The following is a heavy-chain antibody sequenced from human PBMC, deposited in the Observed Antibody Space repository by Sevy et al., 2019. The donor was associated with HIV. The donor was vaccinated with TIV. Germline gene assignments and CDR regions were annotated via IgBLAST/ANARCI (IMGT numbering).Heavy chain of an antibody. D-gene: IGHD6-13*01. Sequence: SETLSLTCTVSGVSISNYYWAWIRQPPGKGLECVGFSGSTNYNPSLKSRVTTSVDTSKNHFCLKLSPVTVADTAIYYCARGGPNQHQLDYFDYWGQGTLVTVSS. J-gene: IGHJ4*02. V-gene: IGHV4-59*01. CDR2: SGST. CDR1: GVSISNYY. CDR3: ARGGPNQHQLDYFDY.